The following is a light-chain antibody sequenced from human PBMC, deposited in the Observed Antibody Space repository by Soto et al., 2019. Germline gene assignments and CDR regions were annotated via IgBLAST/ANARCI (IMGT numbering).Light chain of an antibody. J-gene: IGKJ1*01. Sequence: EIVLTQSPGTLSLSPGERATLSCRASQSISSSYLAWYQQKPGQAPRPPIYGASSRAPGIPDRFSGSGSGTDFTLTISRLEPEDFAVYYCQQYVSSPWTFGQGTKVEIK. CDR1: QSISSSY. CDR2: GAS. V-gene: IGKV3-20*01. CDR3: QQYVSSPWT.